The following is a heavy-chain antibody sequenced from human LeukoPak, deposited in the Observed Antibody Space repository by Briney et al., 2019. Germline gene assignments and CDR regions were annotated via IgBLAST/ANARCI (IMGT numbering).Heavy chain of an antibody. Sequence: PGGSLRLSCAASGFTFSSYSMNWVRQAPGKGLEWVSGISWNSGSIGYADSVKGRFTISRDNAKNSLYLQMNSLRAEDTAVYYCARDRSYGDYFFDYWGQGTLVTVSS. CDR1: GFTFSSYS. J-gene: IGHJ4*02. CDR2: ISWNSGSI. CDR3: ARDRSYGDYFFDY. D-gene: IGHD4-17*01. V-gene: IGHV3-20*04.